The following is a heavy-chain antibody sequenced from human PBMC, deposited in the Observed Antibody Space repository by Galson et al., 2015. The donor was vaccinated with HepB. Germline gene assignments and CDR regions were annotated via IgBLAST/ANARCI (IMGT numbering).Heavy chain of an antibody. CDR1: RFTFSSYS. J-gene: IGHJ4*02. V-gene: IGHV3-21*01. CDR3: ARGLGKHVDY. D-gene: IGHD1-1*01. Sequence: SLRLSCAASRFTFSSYSMNWVRQAPGKGLEWLSSITSDSSYISYADSVKGRFTISRDNAKNSLYLQMNGLRTEDTAVYYCARGLGKHVDYWGQGTLVTVSS. CDR2: ITSDSSYI.